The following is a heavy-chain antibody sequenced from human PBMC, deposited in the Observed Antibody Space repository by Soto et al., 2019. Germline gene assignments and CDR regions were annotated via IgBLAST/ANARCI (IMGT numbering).Heavy chain of an antibody. CDR1: GFTFSSYG. CDR2: ISYDGSKK. D-gene: IGHD4-17*01. CDR3: ARLIDYGGTSPIYYYYDMDV. J-gene: IGHJ6*02. Sequence: QVQLVESGGGVVQPGRSLRLSCAASGFTFSSYGMHWVRQAPGKGLEWVAIISYDGSKKYYADSVKGRFTISRDNSKNTLYLQMNSRRAEDTALYYCARLIDYGGTSPIYYYYDMDVWGQGTTVTVSS. V-gene: IGHV3-30*03.